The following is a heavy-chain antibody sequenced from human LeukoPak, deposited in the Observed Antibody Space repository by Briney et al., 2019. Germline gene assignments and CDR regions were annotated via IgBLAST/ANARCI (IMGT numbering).Heavy chain of an antibody. CDR2: IKQDGSEK. J-gene: IGHJ3*02. D-gene: IGHD2-15*01. CDR3: AKDYCSGGSCVGAFDI. V-gene: IGHV3-7*05. CDR1: GFTFSSYW. Sequence: GGSLRLSCEASGFTFSSYWMSWVRQAPGKGLEWVANIKQDGSEKYYVDSVKGRFTISRDNAKNTLYLQMNSLRAEDTAVYYCAKDYCSGGSCVGAFDIWGQGTMVTVSS.